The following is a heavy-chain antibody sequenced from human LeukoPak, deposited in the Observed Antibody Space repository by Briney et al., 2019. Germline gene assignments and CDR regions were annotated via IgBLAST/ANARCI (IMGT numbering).Heavy chain of an antibody. D-gene: IGHD1-1*01. CDR3: AKDQYNWNAVYFDY. CDR2: ISGSGGST. V-gene: IGHV3-23*01. CDR1: GFPFSSYA. Sequence: GGSLTLPCAVSGFPFSSYAMSWLRQAPGKELEWLSAISGSGGSTYYADSVKGRFTISRDNSKNTLYLQMNSLRAEDTAVYYCAKDQYNWNAVYFDYWGQGTLVTVSS. J-gene: IGHJ4*02.